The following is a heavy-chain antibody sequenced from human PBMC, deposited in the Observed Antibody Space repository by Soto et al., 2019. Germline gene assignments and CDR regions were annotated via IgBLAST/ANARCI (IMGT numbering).Heavy chain of an antibody. CDR2: IYYSGST. V-gene: IGHV4-59*01. D-gene: IGHD4-4*01. J-gene: IGHJ4*02. CDR1: GGSISSYY. CDR3: ARGPVTTVELDY. Sequence: QVQLQESGPELVKPSETLSLTCTVSGGSISSYYWSWIRQPPGKGLEWIGYIYYSGSTNYNPSLKSRVIISVDTSKIQFSLKLSSVTAADTAVYYCARGPVTTVELDYWGQGTLVTVSS.